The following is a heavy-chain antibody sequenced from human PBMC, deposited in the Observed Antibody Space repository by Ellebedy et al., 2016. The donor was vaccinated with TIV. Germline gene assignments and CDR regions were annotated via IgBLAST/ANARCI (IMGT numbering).Heavy chain of an antibody. V-gene: IGHV3-7*01. Sequence: GGSLRLSCAASGFTFSSYWMTSVLQPPGKGLEWVANINQDGSEKYYVESVKGRFTISRDNAKNSLYLQMNGLGADDTAVYYCVTDGSYGDYRSPTHAFEFWGQGTMVTVSS. D-gene: IGHD4-17*01. CDR2: INQDGSEK. CDR3: VTDGSYGDYRSPTHAFEF. J-gene: IGHJ3*01. CDR1: GFTFSSYW.